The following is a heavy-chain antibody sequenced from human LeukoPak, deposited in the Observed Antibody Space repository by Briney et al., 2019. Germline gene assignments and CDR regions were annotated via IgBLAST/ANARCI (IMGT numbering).Heavy chain of an antibody. CDR1: GDSFTGTTYY. Sequence: SETLSLTCSVSGDSFTGTTYYWAWIRQPPGKGLEWIGSVYYSRSTSYSPSLKSRVTISVDTSKKQFSLRLSSVSAADTALYYCARNVSAGYFDYWGQGTLVTVSS. CDR3: ARNVSAGYFDY. V-gene: IGHV4-39*01. D-gene: IGHD2-8*01. CDR2: VYYSRST. J-gene: IGHJ4*02.